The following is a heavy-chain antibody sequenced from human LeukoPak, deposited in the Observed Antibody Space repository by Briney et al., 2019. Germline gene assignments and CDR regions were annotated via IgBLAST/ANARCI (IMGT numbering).Heavy chain of an antibody. CDR1: GFTFSSYA. D-gene: IGHD1-26*01. J-gene: IGHJ4*02. V-gene: IGHV3-23*01. Sequence: GGSLRLSCAASGFTFSSYAMSWVRQAPGKGLEWVSAISGSGGSTYYADSVKGRFTISRDNSKNTLYLQMNSLRAEDTAVYYCANDREWWELLLSVRSGFDYWGQGTLVTVSP. CDR3: ANDREWWELLLSVRSGFDY. CDR2: ISGSGGST.